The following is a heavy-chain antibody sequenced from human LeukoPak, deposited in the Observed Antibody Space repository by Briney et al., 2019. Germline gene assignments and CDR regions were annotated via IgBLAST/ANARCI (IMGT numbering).Heavy chain of an antibody. D-gene: IGHD6-13*01. CDR1: GGTFSSYA. V-gene: IGHV1-69*13. Sequence: SVTVSCTASGGTFSSYAISWVRQAPGQGLEWMGGIIPIFGTANYAQKFQGRVTITADESTSTAYMELSSLRSEDTAVYYCARSEQQLTSYYYYSMDVWGQGTTVTVSS. CDR3: ARSEQQLTSYYYYSMDV. J-gene: IGHJ6*02. CDR2: IIPIFGTA.